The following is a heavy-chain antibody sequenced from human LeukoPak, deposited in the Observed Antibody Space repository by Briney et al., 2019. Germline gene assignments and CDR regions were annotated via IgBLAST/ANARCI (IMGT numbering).Heavy chain of an antibody. Sequence: KHGESLKISCKASGYSFSNYWIAWVRQMPGKGLEWMGIIYPGDFDTRYSPSFQGQVTISADKSISTAYLQWSSLKASDTAMYHCARSITMVRGVFDYWGQGTLVTVSS. CDR2: IYPGDFDT. CDR3: ARSITMVRGVFDY. CDR1: GYSFSNYW. D-gene: IGHD3-10*01. V-gene: IGHV5-51*01. J-gene: IGHJ4*02.